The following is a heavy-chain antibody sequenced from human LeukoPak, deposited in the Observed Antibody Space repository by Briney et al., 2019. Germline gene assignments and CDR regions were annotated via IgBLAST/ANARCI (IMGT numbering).Heavy chain of an antibody. V-gene: IGHV3-33*08. CDR3: ARDCGITIQFDAFDI. Sequence: GGSLRLSCAASGFTFSSYGMHWVRQAPGKGLEWVAVIWYDGSNKYYADSVKGRFTISRDNSKNTLYLQMNSLRAEDTAVYYCARDCGITIQFDAFDIWGQGTMVTVSS. CDR2: IWYDGSNK. CDR1: GFTFSSYG. J-gene: IGHJ3*02. D-gene: IGHD1-26*01.